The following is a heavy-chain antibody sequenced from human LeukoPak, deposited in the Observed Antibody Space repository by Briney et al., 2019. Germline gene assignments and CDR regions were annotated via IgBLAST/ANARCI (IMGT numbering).Heavy chain of an antibody. J-gene: IGHJ4*02. Sequence: PSETLSLTCTVSGGSISSYYCSWIRQPAGKGLEWIGRIYTSGSTNYNPSLKSRVTMSVDTSKNQFSLKLSSVTAADTAVYYCARDPDFGSGSYFDYWGQGNLVTVSS. CDR2: IYTSGST. V-gene: IGHV4-4*07. CDR3: ARDPDFGSGSYFDY. CDR1: GGSISSYY. D-gene: IGHD3-10*01.